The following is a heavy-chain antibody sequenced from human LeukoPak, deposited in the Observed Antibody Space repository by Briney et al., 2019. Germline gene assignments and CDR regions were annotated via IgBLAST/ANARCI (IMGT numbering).Heavy chain of an antibody. D-gene: IGHD2-21*02. CDR2: ISGSGGST. Sequence: GRSLRLSCAASGFTFSSYAMSWVRQAPGKGLEWVSAISGSGGSTYYADSVKGRSTISRDNSKNTLYLQMNSLRAEDTAVYYCAKGSPGVVVTAGYYFDYRGQGNLVTGSP. CDR1: GFTFSSYA. V-gene: IGHV3-23*01. J-gene: IGHJ4*02. CDR3: AKGSPGVVVTAGYYFDY.